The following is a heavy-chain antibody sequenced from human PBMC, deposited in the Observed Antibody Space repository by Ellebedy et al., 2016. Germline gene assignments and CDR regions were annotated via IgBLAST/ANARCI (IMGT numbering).Heavy chain of an antibody. CDR3: AKTSGWGYGEN. D-gene: IGHD3-10*01. CDR1: GYTFTSYG. Sequence: ASVKVSXKASGYTFTSYGISWVRQAPGQGLEWMGWIRHGYIPHTTPAQKFQGRVSMTTDSSTHTAYMDLRSLRSDDTAMYYCAKTSGWGYGENWGQGTLVTVPS. CDR2: IRHGYIPHT. V-gene: IGHV1-18*01. J-gene: IGHJ4*02.